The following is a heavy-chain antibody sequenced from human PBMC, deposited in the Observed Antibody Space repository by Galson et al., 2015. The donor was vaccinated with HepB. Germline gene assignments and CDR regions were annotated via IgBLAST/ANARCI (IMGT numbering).Heavy chain of an antibody. D-gene: IGHD4-17*01. Sequence: SLRVSCAASGFTFSSYGMHWVRQAPGKGLEWVAVIWYDGSNKYYADSVKGRFTISRDNSKNTLYLQMNSLRAEDTAVYYCARGPTVNEYYFDYWGQGTLVTVSS. CDR1: GFTFSSYG. CDR3: ARGPTVNEYYFDY. V-gene: IGHV3-33*01. CDR2: IWYDGSNK. J-gene: IGHJ4*02.